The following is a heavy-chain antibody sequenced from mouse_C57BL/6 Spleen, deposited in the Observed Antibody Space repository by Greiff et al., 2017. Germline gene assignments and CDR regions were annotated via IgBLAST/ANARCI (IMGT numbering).Heavy chain of an antibody. CDR3: TRDGSSSLFAY. V-gene: IGHV1-15*01. J-gene: IGHJ3*01. Sequence: VQVVESGAELVRPGASVTLSCKASGYTFTDYEMHWVKQTPVHGLEWIGAIDPETGGTAYNQKFKGKAILTADKSSSTAYMELRSLTSEDSAVYYCTRDGSSSLFAYRGEGNLVTVSA. D-gene: IGHD1-1*01. CDR1: GYTFTDYE. CDR2: IDPETGGT.